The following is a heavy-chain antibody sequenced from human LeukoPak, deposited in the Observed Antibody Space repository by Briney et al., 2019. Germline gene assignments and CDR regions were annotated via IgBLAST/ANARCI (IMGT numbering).Heavy chain of an antibody. CDR1: GGSISSGGYY. J-gene: IGHJ4*02. D-gene: IGHD3-10*01. Sequence: SQTPSLTCTVSGGSISSGGYYWSWIRQHPGKGLEWIGYIYYSGSTYYNPSLKSRVTISVDTSKNQFSLKLSSVTAADTAVYYCASHTMVRGVVGYYWGQGTLVTVSS. CDR2: IYYSGST. CDR3: ASHTMVRGVVGYY. V-gene: IGHV4-31*03.